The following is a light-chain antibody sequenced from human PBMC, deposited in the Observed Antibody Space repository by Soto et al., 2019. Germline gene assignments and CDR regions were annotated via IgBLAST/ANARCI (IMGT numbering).Light chain of an antibody. V-gene: IGLV2-14*01. J-gene: IGLJ1*01. CDR1: SSDVGDYNY. CDR2: DVS. CDR3: SSYTSSSTRV. Sequence: QSALTQPVSVSGSPGQSITISCTGTSSDVGDYNYVSWYQQHPGKAPKLMIFDVSNRPSGVSNRFSGSKSGNTASLTISGLQAEDEADYYCSSYTSSSTRVFGTGTKVTVL.